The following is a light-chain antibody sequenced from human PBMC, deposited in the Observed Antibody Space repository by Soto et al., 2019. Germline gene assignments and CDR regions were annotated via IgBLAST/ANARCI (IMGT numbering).Light chain of an antibody. Sequence: ALTQPASVSGSPGQSITISCTGTSSDISIYNYVSWYQQHPGKAPKLIIYEVSNRPSGISNRFSGAKSGNTASLTISGLQVEDEADYYCCSYTSSTNYVFGAGTKSPS. J-gene: IGLJ1*01. CDR2: EVS. CDR1: SSDISIYNY. CDR3: CSYTSSTNYV. V-gene: IGLV2-14*01.